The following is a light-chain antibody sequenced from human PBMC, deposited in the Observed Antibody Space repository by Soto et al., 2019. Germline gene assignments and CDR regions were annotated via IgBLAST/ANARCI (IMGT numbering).Light chain of an antibody. Sequence: DIQMTQSPSSLSASVGDRVTITCRASQSISNYLSWYQQKPGEAPNLLMYDASSLRSGVPSRFRGSGSGTDFTLTISSLQPEDFATYYCQQTYSTPPITFGQGTRLEI. CDR3: QQTYSTPPIT. CDR2: DAS. J-gene: IGKJ5*01. CDR1: QSISNY. V-gene: IGKV1-39*01.